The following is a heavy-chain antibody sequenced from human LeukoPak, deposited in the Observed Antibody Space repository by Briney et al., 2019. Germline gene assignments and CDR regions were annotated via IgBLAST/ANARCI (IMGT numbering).Heavy chain of an antibody. CDR2: IIPIFGTA. V-gene: IGHV1-69*13. CDR3: ARDGTSYGSTYDY. Sequence: SVKVSCKASGGTFSSYAISWVRQAPGQGLEWMGGIIPIFGTANYAQKFQGRVTITADESTSTAYMELSSLRSEDTAVYYCARDGTSYGSTYDYWGQGTLDTVSS. D-gene: IGHD5-18*01. J-gene: IGHJ4*02. CDR1: GGTFSSYA.